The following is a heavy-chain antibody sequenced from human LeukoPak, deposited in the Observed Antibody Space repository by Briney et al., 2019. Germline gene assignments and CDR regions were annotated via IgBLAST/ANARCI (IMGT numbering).Heavy chain of an antibody. D-gene: IGHD3-10*01. V-gene: IGHV3-74*01. CDR3: VGEVKSFDY. CDR1: GFTFSSYW. Sequence: GGSLRLSCAASGFTFSSYWMHWVRQAPGKGLVWVSRIKSDGSITSYADSVKGRFTISRDNAKNTLYLQMNSLRAEDTAVYYCVGEVKSFDYWGQRTLVTVAS. J-gene: IGHJ4*02. CDR2: IKSDGSIT.